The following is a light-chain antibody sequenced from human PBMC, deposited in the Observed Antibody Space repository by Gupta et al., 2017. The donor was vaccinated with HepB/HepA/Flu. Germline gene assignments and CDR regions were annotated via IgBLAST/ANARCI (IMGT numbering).Light chain of an antibody. CDR1: SSNIGNNY. Sequence: QSVLTQTPPASGTPGQRVTIHCSRTSSNIGNNYVYWYQHLPGTGPKLLIESTSQRPSGVPDRFSGSKSGTSASLAISGLRSEDEGDYYCAAWDDSVSSLLLGGGTKLTVL. CDR2: STS. CDR3: AAWDDSVSSLL. V-gene: IGLV1-47*02. J-gene: IGLJ2*01.